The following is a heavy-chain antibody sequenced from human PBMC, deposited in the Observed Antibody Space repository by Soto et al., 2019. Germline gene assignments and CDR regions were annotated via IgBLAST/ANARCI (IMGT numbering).Heavy chain of an antibody. CDR3: ARVRGLSYVDY. D-gene: IGHD5-18*01. CDR2: INPSGGST. J-gene: IGHJ4*02. CDR1: Y. V-gene: IGHV1-46*01. Sequence: YRWSVRQAPGQGLEWMGIINPSGGSTSYAQKFQGRVTMTRDTSTSTVYMELSSLRSEDTAVYYCARVRGLSYVDYWVQGTLDTV.